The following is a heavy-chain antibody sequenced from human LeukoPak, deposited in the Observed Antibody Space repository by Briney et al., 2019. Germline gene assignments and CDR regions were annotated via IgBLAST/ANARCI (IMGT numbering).Heavy chain of an antibody. Sequence: GGSLRLSCAASGFMFSSNWMSWVRLAPGKGLEWVANIKEDGTETYCVDSVKGRFTISRDNAKNSLYLQMNSLRAEDTAVYYCARRGSYLPSDYWGQGTLVTVSS. CDR3: ARRGSYLPSDY. V-gene: IGHV3-7*01. CDR2: IKEDGTET. D-gene: IGHD1-26*01. CDR1: GFMFSSNW. J-gene: IGHJ4*02.